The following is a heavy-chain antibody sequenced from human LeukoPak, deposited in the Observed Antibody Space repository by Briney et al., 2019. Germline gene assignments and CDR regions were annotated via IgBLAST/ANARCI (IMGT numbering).Heavy chain of an antibody. V-gene: IGHV3-33*01. CDR1: GFTFSSYG. J-gene: IGHJ3*02. D-gene: IGHD3-22*01. Sequence: GRSLRLSCAASGFTFSSYGMHWVRQAPGKGLEWVAVIWYDGSNKYYADSVKGRFTISRDNSKNTLYLQMNSLRAEDTAVYYCASRIVLVITTGYAFDIWGQGTMVTVSS. CDR3: ASRIVLVITTGYAFDI. CDR2: IWYDGSNK.